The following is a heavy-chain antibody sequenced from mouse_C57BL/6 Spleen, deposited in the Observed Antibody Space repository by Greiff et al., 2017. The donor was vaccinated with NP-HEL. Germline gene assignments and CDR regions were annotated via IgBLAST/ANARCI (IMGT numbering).Heavy chain of an antibody. CDR1: GYTFTSYW. CDR3: AREMIYYGSSWYFDV. CDR2: IHPNSGST. J-gene: IGHJ1*03. Sequence: QVQLQQPGAELVKPGASVKLSCKASGYTFTSYWMHWVKQRPGQGLEWIGMIHPNSGSTNYNEKFKSKATLTVDKSSSTAYMQLSSLTSKYSAVYYFAREMIYYGSSWYFDVWGTGTTVTVSS. D-gene: IGHD1-1*01. V-gene: IGHV1-64*01.